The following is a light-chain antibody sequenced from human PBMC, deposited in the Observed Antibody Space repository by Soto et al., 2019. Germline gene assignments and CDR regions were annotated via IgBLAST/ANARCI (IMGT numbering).Light chain of an antibody. CDR1: QSIDNY. CDR3: QESYTSPAVS. J-gene: IGKJ4*01. CDR2: GTS. V-gene: IGKV1-39*01. Sequence: DIQMTQSPSSLSASVGDRVTITCRASQSIDNYLNWYQHKPGEAPKLLIYGTSTLQTGVPLRFSGSGLGTDFTLTISSLQAEDFATYVCQESYTSPAVSFGGGTKVDIK.